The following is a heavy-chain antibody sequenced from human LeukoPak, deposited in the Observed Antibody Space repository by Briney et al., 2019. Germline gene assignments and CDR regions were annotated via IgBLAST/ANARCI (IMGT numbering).Heavy chain of an antibody. J-gene: IGHJ3*02. CDR2: IYYSGST. CDR3: ARDSSFYYESNAYYYDGDAFDI. Sequence: PSETLSLTGTVSGGSVSSGSYYWRWIRQPPGKGLEWIGYIYYSGSTNYNPSLKSRVTISVDTSKNQFSLKLSSVAAADTAVYYCARDSSFYYESNAYYYDGDAFDIWGQGTMATVSS. V-gene: IGHV4-61*01. CDR1: GGSVSSGSYY. D-gene: IGHD3-22*01.